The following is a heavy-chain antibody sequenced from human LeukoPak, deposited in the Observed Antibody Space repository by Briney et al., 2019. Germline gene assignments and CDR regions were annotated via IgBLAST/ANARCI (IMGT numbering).Heavy chain of an antibody. V-gene: IGHV1-69*13. Sequence: SVKVSCKASGYIFINYAIHWVRQAPGQGLEWMGGIIPIFGTANHAQKFQGRVTITADESTSTAYMELSSLRSEDTAVYYCARDSGSLSYFDYWGQGTLVTVSS. CDR1: GYIFINYA. CDR2: IIPIFGTA. CDR3: ARDSGSLSYFDY. J-gene: IGHJ4*02.